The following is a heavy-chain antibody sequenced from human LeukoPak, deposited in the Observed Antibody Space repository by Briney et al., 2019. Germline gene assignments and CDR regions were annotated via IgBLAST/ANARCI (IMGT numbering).Heavy chain of an antibody. CDR2: INPNSGGT. J-gene: IGHJ6*02. Sequence: GASVKVSCKASGYTFTGYYMHWVRQAPGQGLEWMGWINPNSGGTNYAQKFQGRVTMTRDTSISTAYMELSRLRSDDTAVYYCARTYRGPAAIPGYYYYDMDVWGQGTTVTVSS. V-gene: IGHV1-2*02. CDR1: GYTFTGYY. CDR3: ARTYRGPAAIPGYYYYDMDV. D-gene: IGHD2-2*02.